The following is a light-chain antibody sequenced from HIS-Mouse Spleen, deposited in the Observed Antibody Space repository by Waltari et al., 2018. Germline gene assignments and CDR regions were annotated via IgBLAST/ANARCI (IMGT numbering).Light chain of an antibody. CDR3: QQYYSTPLT. J-gene: IGKJ4*01. CDR2: WAS. Sequence: RATINCKSSQSVLYSSNNKNYLAWYQQKPGQPPKLLIYWASTRESGVPDRFSGSGSGTDFTLTISSLQAEDVAVYYCQQYYSTPLTFGGGTKVEIK. V-gene: IGKV4-1*01. CDR1: QSVLYSSNNKNY.